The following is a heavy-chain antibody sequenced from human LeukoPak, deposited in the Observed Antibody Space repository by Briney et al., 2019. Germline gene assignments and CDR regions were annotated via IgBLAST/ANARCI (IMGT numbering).Heavy chain of an antibody. V-gene: IGHV3-15*01. D-gene: IGHD3-3*01. Sequence: PWGSLRLSCAASGFNFSNAWMSWARHAPGKGLEWVGRIKSKTDGRRTDYAGPVKGRFTISRDDSKNTLYLQMNSLKTEDTAVYYCTTDFSFYFDYWGQGTLVAVSS. CDR2: IKSKTDGRRT. CDR1: GFNFSNAW. CDR3: TTDFSFYFDY. J-gene: IGHJ4*02.